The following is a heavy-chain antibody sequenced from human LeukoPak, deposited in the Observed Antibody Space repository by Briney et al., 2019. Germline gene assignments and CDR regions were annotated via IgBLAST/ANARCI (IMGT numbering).Heavy chain of an antibody. V-gene: IGHV3-7*01. Sequence: GGSLRLSCAASGFAFSRYWMTWVRQAPGKGLEWVANIKEDGSENSYVESVKGRFTISRDNAKNSLYLQLNSLRAEDTAVYFCARQRYSDYWGQGTLVTVSS. CDR2: IKEDGSEN. CDR3: ARQRYSDY. J-gene: IGHJ4*02. D-gene: IGHD1-1*01. CDR1: GFAFSRYW.